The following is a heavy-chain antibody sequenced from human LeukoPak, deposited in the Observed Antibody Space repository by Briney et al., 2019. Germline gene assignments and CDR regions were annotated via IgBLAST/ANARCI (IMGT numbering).Heavy chain of an antibody. Sequence: GGSLRLSCAASGFTFSSYGMHWVRQAPGKGLEWVAFIRYDGSNKYYADSVKGRFTISRDNSKNTLYLQMNSLRAEDTAVYYCAKGDGYSGYDGDMAMDYWGQGTLVTVSS. CDR3: AKGDGYSGYDGDMAMDY. CDR1: GFTFSSYG. J-gene: IGHJ4*02. D-gene: IGHD5-12*01. CDR2: IRYDGSNK. V-gene: IGHV3-30*02.